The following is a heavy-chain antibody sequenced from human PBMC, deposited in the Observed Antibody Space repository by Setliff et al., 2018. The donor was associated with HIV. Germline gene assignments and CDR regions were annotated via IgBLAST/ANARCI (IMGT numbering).Heavy chain of an antibody. Sequence: PSETLSLTCTVSGDSISSYFWSWIRQSPGKGLEWIGLRSTTGSTNYNPSLRSRVTISVDTSKNQFSLKLSSVTAADTAIYYCVRGRDYYGSGSYYPLGYWGQGTLVTVSS. CDR3: VRGRDYYGSGSYYPLGY. CDR2: RSTTGST. J-gene: IGHJ4*02. V-gene: IGHV4-4*09. CDR1: GDSISSYF. D-gene: IGHD3-10*01.